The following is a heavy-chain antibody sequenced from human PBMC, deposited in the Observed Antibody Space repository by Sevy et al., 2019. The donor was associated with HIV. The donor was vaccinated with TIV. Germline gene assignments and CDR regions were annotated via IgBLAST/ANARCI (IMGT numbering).Heavy chain of an antibody. V-gene: IGHV3-30*18. J-gene: IGHJ4*02. D-gene: IGHD3-3*01. CDR1: GFTFSSYG. Sequence: GESLKISCAASGFTFSSYGMHWVRQAPGKGLEWVAVISYDGSNKYYADSVKGRFTISRDNSKNTLYLQMNSLRAEDTAVYYCAKESRVEWGLSFDYWGQGTLVTVSS. CDR3: AKESRVEWGLSFDY. CDR2: ISYDGSNK.